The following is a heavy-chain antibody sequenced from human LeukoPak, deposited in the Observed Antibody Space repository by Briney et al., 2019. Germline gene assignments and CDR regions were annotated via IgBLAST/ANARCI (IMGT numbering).Heavy chain of an antibody. J-gene: IGHJ4*02. Sequence: ASVNVSCKASGYTFTSYDINWVRQATGQGLEWMGWMNPNSGNTGYAQKFQGRVTITRNTSISTAYMELSSLRSEDTAVYYCARAIFARGAFDYWGQGTLVTVSS. CDR1: GYTFTSYD. CDR3: ARAIFARGAFDY. V-gene: IGHV1-8*03. D-gene: IGHD1-26*01. CDR2: MNPNSGNT.